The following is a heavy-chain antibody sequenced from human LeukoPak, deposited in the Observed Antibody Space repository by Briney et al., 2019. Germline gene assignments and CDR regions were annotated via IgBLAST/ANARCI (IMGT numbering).Heavy chain of an antibody. CDR2: INPNSGGT. J-gene: IGHJ4*02. CDR1: GYTFTGYY. CDR3: ARERYYYILTGYYSL. V-gene: IGHV1-2*06. D-gene: IGHD3-9*01. Sequence: ASVKVSCKASGYTFTGYYMHWVRQPPGQGLEWMGRINPNSGGTNYAPKFQGRVTMTRDTSIKPAHIELSWLRSDDTAVYYCARERYYYILTGYYSLWGQGTLVTVSS.